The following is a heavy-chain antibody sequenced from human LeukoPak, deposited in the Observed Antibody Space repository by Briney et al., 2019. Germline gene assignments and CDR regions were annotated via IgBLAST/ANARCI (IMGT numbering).Heavy chain of an antibody. Sequence: GGSLRLSCAASGFTFSSYAMDWVRQAPGKGLEWVSVISASGGSTYYADSVKGRFTISRDNSKNTLYLQMNSLRAEDTAVYYCAKDFCSGTSCSGNYFDYWGQGSLVTVSS. J-gene: IGHJ4*02. CDR2: ISASGGST. CDR3: AKDFCSGTSCSGNYFDY. D-gene: IGHD2-2*01. CDR1: GFTFSSYA. V-gene: IGHV3-23*01.